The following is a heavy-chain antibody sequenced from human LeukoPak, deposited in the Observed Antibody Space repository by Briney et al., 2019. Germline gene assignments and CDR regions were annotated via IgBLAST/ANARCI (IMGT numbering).Heavy chain of an antibody. D-gene: IGHD3-22*01. V-gene: IGHV1-46*01. CDR2: INPSGGST. J-gene: IGHJ3*02. CDR3: ARDYYDSSGYYYDAFDI. CDR1: GYTFTSYY. Sequence: ASVKVSCKASGYTFTSYYMHWVRQAPGQGLEWMGIINPSGGSTSYAQKFQGGVTMTRDTSTSTVYMELSSLRSEDTAVYYCARDYYDSSGYYYDAFDIWGQGAMVTVSS.